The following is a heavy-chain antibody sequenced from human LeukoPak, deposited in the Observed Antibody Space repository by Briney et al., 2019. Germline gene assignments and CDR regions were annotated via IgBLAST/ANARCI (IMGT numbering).Heavy chain of an antibody. D-gene: IGHD2-2*01. CDR3: AKESSPSRYNYYYGMDV. J-gene: IGHJ6*02. Sequence: GGSLRLSCAASEFTFSSYAMSWVRQAPGKGLEWVSGISGSGGSTYYADSVQGRFTISRDNSKNTLYLQMNSLRAEDTAVYYCAKESSPSRYNYYYGMDVWGQGTTVTVSS. V-gene: IGHV3-23*01. CDR2: ISGSGGST. CDR1: EFTFSSYA.